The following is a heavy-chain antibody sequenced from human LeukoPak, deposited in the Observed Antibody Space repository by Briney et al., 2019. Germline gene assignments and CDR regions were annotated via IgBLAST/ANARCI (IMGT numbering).Heavy chain of an antibody. CDR2: INSDGSST. V-gene: IGHV3-74*01. J-gene: IGHJ4*02. D-gene: IGHD4/OR15-4a*01. Sequence: PGGSLRLSCAASGFTFSSYWMHWVRQAPGKGLVWVSRINSDGSSTSYADSVKGRFTISRDNAKNTLYLQMNSLRAEDTTVYYCARSWSYGGLKFDYWGQGTLVTVSS. CDR3: ARSWSYGGLKFDY. CDR1: GFTFSSYW.